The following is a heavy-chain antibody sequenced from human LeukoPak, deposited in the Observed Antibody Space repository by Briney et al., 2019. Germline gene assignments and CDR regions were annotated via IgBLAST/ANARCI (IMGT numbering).Heavy chain of an antibody. CDR1: GFTFSSYG. Sequence: SGGSLRLSCAASGFTFSSYGMHWVRQAPGKGLEWVAVISYDGSNKYYADSVEGRFTISRDKSKNTLYLQMNSLRAEDTAVYYCAKDQIVTPPPYYYYGMDVWGQGTTVTVSS. CDR2: ISYDGSNK. D-gene: IGHD3-22*01. V-gene: IGHV3-30*18. J-gene: IGHJ6*02. CDR3: AKDQIVTPPPYYYYGMDV.